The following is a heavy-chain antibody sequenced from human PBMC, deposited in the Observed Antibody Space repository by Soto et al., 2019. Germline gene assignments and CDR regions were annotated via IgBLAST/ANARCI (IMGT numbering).Heavy chain of an antibody. J-gene: IGHJ4*02. V-gene: IGHV3-20*04. CDR1: GFTFDDYA. CDR3: ARLYSSGWYGPGRY. D-gene: IGHD6-19*01. Sequence: EVQLVESGGGVVRPGGSLRLSCAASGFTFDDYAMSWVRQAPGKGLEWVSGINWNGGSTGYADSVKGRFTISRDNAKNSLYPQMNSLRAEDTALNYCARLYSSGWYGPGRYWGQGTLVTVSS. CDR2: INWNGGST.